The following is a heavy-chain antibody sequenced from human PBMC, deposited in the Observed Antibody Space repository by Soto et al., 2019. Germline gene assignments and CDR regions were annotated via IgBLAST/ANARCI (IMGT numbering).Heavy chain of an antibody. V-gene: IGHV1-2*04. CDR2: INPNSGGT. CDR3: ARGYFDWLLNTPLFDP. J-gene: IGHJ5*02. CDR1: GYTFTSYY. Sequence: GASVKVSCKASGYTFTSYYMHWVRQAPGQGLEWMGWINPNSGGTNYAQKFQGWVTMTRDTSISTAYMELSRLRSDDTAVYYCARGYFDWLLNTPLFDPWGQGTLVTVSS. D-gene: IGHD3-9*01.